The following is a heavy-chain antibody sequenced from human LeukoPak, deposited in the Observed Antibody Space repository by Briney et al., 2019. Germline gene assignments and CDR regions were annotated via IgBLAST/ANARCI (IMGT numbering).Heavy chain of an antibody. Sequence: GGSLRLSCAASGFTFSSYAMHWVRQAPGKGLEWVAVISYGGSNKYYADSVKGRFTISRDNSKNTLYLQMNSLRAEDTAVYYCAKESSSSWLDYWGQGTLVTVSS. J-gene: IGHJ4*02. D-gene: IGHD6-13*01. V-gene: IGHV3-30-3*01. CDR2: ISYGGSNK. CDR1: GFTFSSYA. CDR3: AKESSSSWLDY.